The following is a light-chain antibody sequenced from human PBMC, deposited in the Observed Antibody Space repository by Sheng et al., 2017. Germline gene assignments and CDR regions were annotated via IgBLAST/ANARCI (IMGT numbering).Light chain of an antibody. V-gene: IGKV4-1*01. J-gene: IGKJ4*01. CDR1: ESVLYSSHNKNQ. Sequence: DIVMTQSPESLAVSLGERATINCKSSESVLYSSHNKNQLAWYQQKSGQSPKLLIYWASTRESGVPDRFSGSGSGTNFTLTISSLQAEDVAVYYCQQYYSIPVTFGGGSRVEIK. CDR3: QQYYSIPVT. CDR2: WAS.